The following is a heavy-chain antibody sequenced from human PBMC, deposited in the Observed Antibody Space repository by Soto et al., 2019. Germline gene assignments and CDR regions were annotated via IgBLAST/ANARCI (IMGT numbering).Heavy chain of an antibody. Sequence: SETLSLTCVVYGVSFGPYYWSWIRQPPGKGLEWIGYIYYSGSTNYNPSLKSRVTISVDTSKNQFSLKLSSVTAADTAVYYCARVWGGVFDIWGQGTRVTVSS. J-gene: IGHJ3*02. CDR1: GVSFGPYY. CDR2: IYYSGST. D-gene: IGHD3-10*01. CDR3: ARVWGGVFDI. V-gene: IGHV4-59*01.